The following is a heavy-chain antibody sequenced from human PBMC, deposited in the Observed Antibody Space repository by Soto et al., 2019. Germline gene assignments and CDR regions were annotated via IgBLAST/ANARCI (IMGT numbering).Heavy chain of an antibody. J-gene: IGHJ4*02. CDR1: GGSISSYY. D-gene: IGHD2-15*01. CDR3: ALGYCSGGSCYSFDY. Sequence: QVQLQESGPGLVKPSETLSLTCTVSGGSISSYYWSWIRQPPGKGLEWIGYIYYSGSTNYNPSLNSRVTLSVDTSKNQFSLKLSSVTAADTAVYYCALGYCSGGSCYSFDYWGQGTLVTVSS. V-gene: IGHV4-59*08. CDR2: IYYSGST.